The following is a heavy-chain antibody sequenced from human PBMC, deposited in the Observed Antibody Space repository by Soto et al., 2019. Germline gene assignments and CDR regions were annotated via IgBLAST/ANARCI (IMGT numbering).Heavy chain of an antibody. J-gene: IGHJ5*02. D-gene: IGHD6-13*01. V-gene: IGHV2-26*04. CDR1: GFSLSNAGLG. CDR2: IFSNDEK. CDR3: ASTYTTSWYWFDP. Sequence: QVTVKESGPVLVKPTEPLTLTCTVSGFSLSNAGLGVSWIRQPPGKALEWLAHIFSNDEKSYSTSLKSRLTISKDTCKSQVVLTMTNLDPVDTATYYCASTYTTSWYWFDPWGQGTLVTVSS.